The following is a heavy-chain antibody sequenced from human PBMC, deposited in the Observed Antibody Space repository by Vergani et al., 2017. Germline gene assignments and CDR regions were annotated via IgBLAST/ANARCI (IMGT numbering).Heavy chain of an antibody. J-gene: IGHJ4*02. CDR3: AREQAAAFYTFDY. D-gene: IGHD2/OR15-2a*01. Sequence: EVQLVESGGGLVKPGGSLRLSCAASGFTFSSYSMNWVRQAPGKGLEWFSSISSSSSYIYYADSVKGRFTISRDNAKNSLYLQMNSLRAEDTAVYYCAREQAAAFYTFDYWGQGTLVTVSS. V-gene: IGHV3-21*01. CDR1: GFTFSSYS. CDR2: ISSSSSYI.